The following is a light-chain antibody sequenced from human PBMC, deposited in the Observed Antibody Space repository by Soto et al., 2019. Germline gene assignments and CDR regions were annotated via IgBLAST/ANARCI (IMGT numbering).Light chain of an antibody. CDR3: QQHSNRLT. CDR1: QSVDSY. Sequence: EIVLTQSPATLSLSPGERATLSCRASQSVDSYLAWYQQKPGQAPRLVIFDAFNRATGIPARFSGSGSGTDFALTISSLELEDFAVYYCQQHSNRLTFGGRTRVEI. CDR2: DAF. V-gene: IGKV3-11*01. J-gene: IGKJ4*01.